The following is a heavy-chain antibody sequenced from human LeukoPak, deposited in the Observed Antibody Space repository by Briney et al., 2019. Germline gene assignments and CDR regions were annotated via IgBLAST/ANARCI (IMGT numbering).Heavy chain of an antibody. Sequence: PGGSLRLSCAASGFTFSSYSMNWVRQAPGKGLEWVSVIYSGGSTYNADSVRGRFTISRDNSRNTLYLQMNSLRVEDTAVYYCVRFPRRFDCGGDCYSAFDIWGQGTMVTVPS. J-gene: IGHJ3*02. CDR3: VRFPRRFDCGGDCYSAFDI. V-gene: IGHV3-53*01. CDR1: GFTFSSYS. D-gene: IGHD2-21*02. CDR2: IYSGGST.